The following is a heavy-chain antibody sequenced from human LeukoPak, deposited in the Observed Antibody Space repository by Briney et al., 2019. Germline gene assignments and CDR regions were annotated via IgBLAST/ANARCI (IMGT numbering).Heavy chain of an antibody. D-gene: IGHD4/OR15-4a*01. CDR3: AKDTSGDSGGNQ. V-gene: IGHV3-43*02. J-gene: IGHJ4*02. Sequence: GGSLRLSCAASGFTFDDYAMLWVRQAPGKSLEWVSLISGDGGSTYYADSVKGRFTISRDNSRNSLYLQMNSLRTEDTALYYCAKDTSGDSGGNQWGQGTLVTVSS. CDR1: GFTFDDYA. CDR2: ISGDGGST.